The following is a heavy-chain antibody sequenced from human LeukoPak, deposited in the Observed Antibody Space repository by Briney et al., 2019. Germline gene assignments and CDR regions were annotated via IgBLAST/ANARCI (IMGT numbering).Heavy chain of an antibody. CDR2: IYSGGST. CDR1: GFTVSSNY. Sequence: GGSLRLSWAASGFTVSSNYMSWVRQAPGKGLEWVSVIYSGGSTYYADSVKGRFTISRDNSKNTLYLQMNSLRAEDTAVYYCARALRYSSGSYYFDYWGQGTLVTVSS. D-gene: IGHD6-19*01. J-gene: IGHJ4*02. V-gene: IGHV3-53*01. CDR3: ARALRYSSGSYYFDY.